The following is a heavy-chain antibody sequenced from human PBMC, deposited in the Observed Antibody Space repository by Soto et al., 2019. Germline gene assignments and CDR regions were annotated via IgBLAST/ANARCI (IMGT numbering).Heavy chain of an antibody. CDR2: ISGSGGST. CDR1: GFTFSSYA. V-gene: IGHV3-23*01. Sequence: PGGSLRLSCAASGFTFSSYAMSWVRQAPGKELEWVSAISGSGGSTYYADSVKGRFTISRDNSKNTLYLQMNSLRAEDTAVYYCANQEDYYDSSGDFDAFDIWGQGTMVTVPS. CDR3: ANQEDYYDSSGDFDAFDI. D-gene: IGHD3-22*01. J-gene: IGHJ3*02.